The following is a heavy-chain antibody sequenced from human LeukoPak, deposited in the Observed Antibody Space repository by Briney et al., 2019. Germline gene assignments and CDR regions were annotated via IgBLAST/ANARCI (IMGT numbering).Heavy chain of an antibody. J-gene: IGHJ4*02. V-gene: IGHV3-21*01. CDR2: ISSSSSYI. CDR1: GFTFSSYS. Sequence: GGSLRLSCAASGFTFSSYSMNWVRQAPGKGLEWVSSISSSSSYIYYADSVKGRFTISRDNAKNSLYLQMNSLRAEDTAVYYCARAYCSSTRCSYYFDSWGQGTLVTVSS. CDR3: ARAYCSSTRCSYYFDS. D-gene: IGHD2-2*01.